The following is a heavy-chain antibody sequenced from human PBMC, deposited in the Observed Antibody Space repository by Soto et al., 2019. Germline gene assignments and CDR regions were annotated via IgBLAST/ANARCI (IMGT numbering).Heavy chain of an antibody. CDR2: IWYDGSNE. Sequence: GGSLRLSCAASGFTFSSYGMHWVRQAPGKGLEWVAVIWYDGSNEFYADSVKGRFTISRDNSKNTMYLQMNSLRAEDTAVYYCARGNGYSYGFYDHWGQGILVTVSS. D-gene: IGHD5-18*01. CDR3: ARGNGYSYGFYDH. J-gene: IGHJ4*02. V-gene: IGHV3-33*01. CDR1: GFTFSSYG.